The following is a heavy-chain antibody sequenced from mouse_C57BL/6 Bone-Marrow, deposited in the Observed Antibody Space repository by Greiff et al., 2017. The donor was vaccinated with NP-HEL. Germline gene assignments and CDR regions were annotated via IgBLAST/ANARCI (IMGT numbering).Heavy chain of an antibody. CDR1: GYAFSSSW. D-gene: IGHD2-4*01. CDR2: IYPGDGDT. Sequence: VQLQQSGPELVKPGASVKISCKASGYAFSSSWMNWVKQRPGKGLEWIGRIYPGDGDTNYNGKFKGKATLTADKSSSTAYMQLSSLTSEDSAVYFVARPIYYDYEFAYGGRGTLITVSA. CDR3: ARPIYYDYEFAY. V-gene: IGHV1-82*01. J-gene: IGHJ3*01.